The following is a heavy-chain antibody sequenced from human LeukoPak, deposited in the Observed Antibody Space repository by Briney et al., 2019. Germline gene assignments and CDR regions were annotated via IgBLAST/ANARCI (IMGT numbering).Heavy chain of an antibody. CDR3: ARHGLSYCSSTSCYTGWFGP. Sequence: PSETLSLTCAVSGYSISSGYYWGWIRQPPGKGLEWIGSIYHSGSTYYNPSLKSRVTISVDTSKNQFSLKLSSVTAADTAVYYCARHGLSYCSSTSCYTGWFGPWGQGTLVTVSS. CDR2: IYHSGST. V-gene: IGHV4-38-2*01. CDR1: GYSISSGYY. J-gene: IGHJ5*02. D-gene: IGHD2-2*02.